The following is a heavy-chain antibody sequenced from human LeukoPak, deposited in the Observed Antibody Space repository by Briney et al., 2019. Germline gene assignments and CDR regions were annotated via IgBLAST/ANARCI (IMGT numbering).Heavy chain of an antibody. CDR3: AGGNHDYVWGSYRYTSSYFDY. CDR1: GFTFSSYS. Sequence: GGSLRLSCAASGFTFSSYSMNWVRQAPGKGLEWVSSISSSSSYIYYADSVKGRFTISRDNAKNSLYLQMNSLRAEDTAVYYCAGGNHDYVWGSYRYTSSYFDYWGQGTLVTVSS. D-gene: IGHD3-16*02. J-gene: IGHJ4*02. V-gene: IGHV3-21*01. CDR2: ISSSSSYI.